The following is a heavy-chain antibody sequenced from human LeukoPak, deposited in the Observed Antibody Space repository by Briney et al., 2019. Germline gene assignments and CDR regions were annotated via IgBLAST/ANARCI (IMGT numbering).Heavy chain of an antibody. CDR2: ISGSGGST. CDR3: AKPYYGSGSYYGFNYYAFDY. V-gene: IGHV3-23*01. D-gene: IGHD3-10*01. CDR1: GFTFSSYA. J-gene: IGHJ4*02. Sequence: PGGSLRLSCAASGFTFSSYAMSWVRQAPGKGLEWVSIISGSGGSTNYADSVKGRFTISRDNSKNTLYLQMNSLRAEDTAVYYCAKPYYGSGSYYGFNYYAFDYRGQGTLVTVSS.